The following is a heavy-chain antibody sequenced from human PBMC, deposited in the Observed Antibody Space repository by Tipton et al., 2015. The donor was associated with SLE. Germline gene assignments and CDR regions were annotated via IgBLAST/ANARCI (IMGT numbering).Heavy chain of an antibody. CDR2: INHSGST. D-gene: IGHD5-18*01. J-gene: IGHJ3*02. V-gene: IGHV4-34*01. CDR3: AREGSSGYSYGGRLDAFDI. Sequence: LRLSCAVYGGSFSGYYWSWIRQPPGKGLEWIGEINHSGSTNYNPSLKSRVTISVDTSKNQFSLKLSSVTAADTAVYYCAREGSSGYSYGGRLDAFDIWGQGTMVTVSS. CDR1: GGSFSGYY.